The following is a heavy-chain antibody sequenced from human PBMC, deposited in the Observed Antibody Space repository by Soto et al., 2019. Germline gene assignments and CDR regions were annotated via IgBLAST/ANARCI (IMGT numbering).Heavy chain of an antibody. CDR2: IYYSGST. J-gene: IGHJ4*02. D-gene: IGHD3-10*01. Sequence: SETVSLTCTVSGGSISSYYWSWIRQPPGKGLEWIGYIYYSGSTNYNPSLKSRVTISVDTSKNQFSLKLSSVTAADTAVYYCARVLIPHYYGSGSYYYFDYWGQGNLVTVSS. V-gene: IGHV4-59*01. CDR1: GGSISSYY. CDR3: ARVLIPHYYGSGSYYYFDY.